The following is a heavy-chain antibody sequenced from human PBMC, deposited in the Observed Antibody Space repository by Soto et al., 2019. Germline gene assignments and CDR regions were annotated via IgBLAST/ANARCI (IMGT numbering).Heavy chain of an antibody. CDR1: GFTFNTYA. D-gene: IGHD3-10*01. Sequence: QVHLVESGGGVVQPGRSLRLSCAASGFTFNTYAMHWVRQAPGQGLDWVAVISGDGNTKIFADSVKGRSTISRDNSRNTLDLQLNSLRPEDTAVYYCARENYFRSGSYSTLDALDIWGQGTMVTVSS. V-gene: IGHV3-30-3*01. CDR2: ISGDGNTK. J-gene: IGHJ3*02. CDR3: ARENYFRSGSYSTLDALDI.